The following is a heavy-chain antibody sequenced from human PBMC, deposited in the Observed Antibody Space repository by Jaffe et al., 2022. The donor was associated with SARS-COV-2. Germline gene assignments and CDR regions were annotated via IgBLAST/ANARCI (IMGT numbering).Heavy chain of an antibody. J-gene: IGHJ3*02. D-gene: IGHD6-19*01. V-gene: IGHV1-3*01. Sequence: QVQLVQSGAEVKKPGASVKVSCKASGYTFTSYAMHWVRQAPGQRLEWMGWINAGNGNTKYSQKFQGRVTITRDTSASTAYMELSSLRSEDTAVYYCATTSQWLEGHGAFDIWGQGTMVTVSS. CDR1: GYTFTSYA. CDR2: INAGNGNT. CDR3: ATTSQWLEGHGAFDI.